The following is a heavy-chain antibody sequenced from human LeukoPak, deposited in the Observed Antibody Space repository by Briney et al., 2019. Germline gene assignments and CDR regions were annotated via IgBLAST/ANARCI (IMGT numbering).Heavy chain of an antibody. J-gene: IGHJ6*02. D-gene: IGHD1-26*01. V-gene: IGHV4-39*07. CDR2: VYYSGST. Sequence: SETLSLTCTVSGASISSSTCYWGWIRQPPGMGLEWIGSVYYSGSTYYNPSLKSRVTISVDTSKNQFSLNLTSLTAADTAVYYCAREQLGSYGMDVWGQGTTVTVSS. CDR1: GASISSSTCY. CDR3: AREQLGSYGMDV.